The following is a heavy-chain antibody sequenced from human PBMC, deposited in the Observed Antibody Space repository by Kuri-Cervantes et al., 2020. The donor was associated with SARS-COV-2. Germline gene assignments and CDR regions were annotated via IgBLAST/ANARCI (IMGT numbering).Heavy chain of an antibody. J-gene: IGHJ4*02. Sequence: GGSLRLSCAASGFTFSSYAMTWVRQAPGKGLEWVSVIYSGHYTTYYADSVKGRFTISRDNSKNTLYLQMNSLRAEDTAVYYCAKGDYKALDYWGQGTLVTVSS. CDR2: IYSGHYTT. CDR1: GFTFSSYA. D-gene: IGHD4-11*01. CDR3: AKGDYKALDY. V-gene: IGHV3-23*03.